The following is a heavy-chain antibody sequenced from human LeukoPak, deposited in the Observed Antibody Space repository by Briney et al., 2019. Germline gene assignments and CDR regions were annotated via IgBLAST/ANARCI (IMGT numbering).Heavy chain of an antibody. CDR2: XXXXXST. D-gene: IGHD2-8*01. Sequence: SETLSLTCTVSGGSIXSYYWSWIRQPPGXXXXWIGXXXXXXSTNYNPSLKSRVTISVDTSKNQFSLKLSSVTAADTAVYYCARVGSVGYCTNGVCYPIGPFDYWGQGTLVTVSS. V-gene: IGHV4-59*01. J-gene: IGHJ4*02. CDR1: GGSIXSYY. CDR3: ARVGSVGYCTNGVCYPIGPFDY.